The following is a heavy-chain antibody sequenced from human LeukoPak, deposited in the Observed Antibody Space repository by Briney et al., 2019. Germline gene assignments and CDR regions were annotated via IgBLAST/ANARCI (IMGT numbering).Heavy chain of an antibody. D-gene: IGHD3-10*01. CDR1: GSTFSSYG. Sequence: GGSLRLSCAASGSTFSSYGMHWVRQAPGKGLEWVAVISYDGSNKYYADSVKGRFTISRDNSKNTLYLQMNSLRAEDTAVYYCAYYGSGSYYLSYFDYWGQGTLVTVSS. CDR3: AYYGSGSYYLSYFDY. J-gene: IGHJ4*02. CDR2: ISYDGSNK. V-gene: IGHV3-30*03.